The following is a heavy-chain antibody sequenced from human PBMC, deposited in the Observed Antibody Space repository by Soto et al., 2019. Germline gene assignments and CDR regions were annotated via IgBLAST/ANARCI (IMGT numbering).Heavy chain of an antibody. CDR2: ISWNSGSI. J-gene: IGHJ3*02. Sequence: EVQLVESGGGLVQPGRSLRLSCAASGFTFDDYAMHWVRQAPGKGLEWVSGISWNSGSIGYADSVKGRFTISRDNAKNSLYMQMNSLRAEDTALYYCAKTAWFGELLFVVCGGRMNAFDIWGQGTMVTVSS. V-gene: IGHV3-9*01. CDR3: AKTAWFGELLFVVCGGRMNAFDI. CDR1: GFTFDDYA. D-gene: IGHD3-10*01.